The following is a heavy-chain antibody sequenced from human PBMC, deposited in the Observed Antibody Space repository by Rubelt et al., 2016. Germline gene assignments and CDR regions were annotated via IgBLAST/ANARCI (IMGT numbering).Heavy chain of an antibody. Sequence: QVQLQQWGAGLLKPSETLSLTCAVYGESFSGHYWNWIRQPPGKGLEWIGEVDHSGSTKYNPSLKSRVTISADTSINQFSRRLTSVTAADTAVYYCAGYSSSYNRFDPWGQGTLVTVSS. V-gene: IGHV4-34*01. D-gene: IGHD6-13*01. CDR1: GESFSGHY. J-gene: IGHJ5*02. CDR2: VDHSGST. CDR3: AGYSSSYNRFDP.